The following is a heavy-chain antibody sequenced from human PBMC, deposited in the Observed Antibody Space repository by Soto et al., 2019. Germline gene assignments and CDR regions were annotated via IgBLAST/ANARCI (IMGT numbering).Heavy chain of an antibody. J-gene: IGHJ6*02. CDR2: IYHSGST. CDR3: ARVTGHYYYGMDV. D-gene: IGHD3-10*01. CDR1: GGSISSSNW. Sequence: QVQLQESGPGLVKPSGTLSLTCAVSGGSISSSNWWSWVRQPPGKGLAWIGEIYHSGSTNYNPSLTSRGTIAVDKAKNQFSLKLSSVTAADTAVYYCARVTGHYYYGMDVWGQGTTVTVSS. V-gene: IGHV4-4*02.